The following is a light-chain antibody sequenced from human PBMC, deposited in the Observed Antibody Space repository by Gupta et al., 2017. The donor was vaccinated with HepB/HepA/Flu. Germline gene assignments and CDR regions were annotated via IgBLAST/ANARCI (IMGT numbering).Light chain of an antibody. CDR1: SSNIGAGYD. Sequence: TIYGTGSSSNIGAGYDVHWYQQLPGTAPKLLIYGNSNRPSGVPDRFSGSKSGTSASLAITGLQAEDEADDYCQSYDSSLSGWVFGGGTKLTVL. V-gene: IGLV1-40*01. CDR3: QSYDSSLSGWV. J-gene: IGLJ3*02. CDR2: GNS.